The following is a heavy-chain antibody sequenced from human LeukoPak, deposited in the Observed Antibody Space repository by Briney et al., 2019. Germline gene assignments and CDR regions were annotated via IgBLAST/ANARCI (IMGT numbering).Heavy chain of an antibody. Sequence: GGSLRLSCAASGFTFTSYAMSWVRQAPGKGLEWVSAISGSGGSTYYADSVKGRFTISRDNSKNTLYLQMNSLRAEDTAVYYCAKFIAAPFYFDYWGQGTLVTVSS. CDR2: ISGSGGST. D-gene: IGHD6-13*01. CDR3: AKFIAAPFYFDY. CDR1: GFTFTSYA. V-gene: IGHV3-23*01. J-gene: IGHJ4*02.